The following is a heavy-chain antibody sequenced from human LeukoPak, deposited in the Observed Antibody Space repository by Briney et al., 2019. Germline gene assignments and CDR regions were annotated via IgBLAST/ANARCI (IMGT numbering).Heavy chain of an antibody. J-gene: IGHJ3*02. Sequence: SEALSLTCTVSGGSISSRNNYWGWIHQPPGKGLEWIGSIYYTGSTYYSPSLESRLTISVDTPKNHFSLELRSVTAADTAVYYCAREGQWLVVGAFDIWGQGTMVTVSS. CDR2: IYYTGST. CDR1: GGSISSRNNY. D-gene: IGHD6-19*01. V-gene: IGHV4-39*07. CDR3: AREGQWLVVGAFDI.